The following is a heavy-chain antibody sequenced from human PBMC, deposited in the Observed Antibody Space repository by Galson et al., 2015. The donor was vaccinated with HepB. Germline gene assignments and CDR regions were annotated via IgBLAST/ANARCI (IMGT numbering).Heavy chain of an antibody. CDR3: AKDLDGDYVLNYKYIGDYYYGMDV. J-gene: IGHJ6*02. CDR2: ISGSGGST. V-gene: IGHV3-23*01. D-gene: IGHD4-17*01. CDR1: GFTFSSYA. Sequence: SLRLSCAASGFTFSSYAMSWVRQAPGKGLEWVSAISGSGGSTYYADSVKGRFTISRDNSKNTLYLQMNSLRAEDTAVYYCAKDLDGDYVLNYKYIGDYYYGMDVWGQGTTVTVSS.